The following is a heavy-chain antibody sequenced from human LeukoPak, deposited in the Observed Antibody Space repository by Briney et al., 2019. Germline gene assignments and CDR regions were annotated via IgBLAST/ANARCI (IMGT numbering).Heavy chain of an antibody. CDR1: GGSISSYY. Sequence: SETLSLTCTVSGGSISSYYWSWIRQPPGRGLEWIGYIYYSGSTNYNPSLKSRVTISVDTSKNQFSLKLSSVTAADTAVYYCARGYYYGSSGYYIDYWGQGTLVTVSS. CDR2: IYYSGST. J-gene: IGHJ4*02. V-gene: IGHV4-59*01. CDR3: ARGYYYGSSGYYIDY. D-gene: IGHD3-22*01.